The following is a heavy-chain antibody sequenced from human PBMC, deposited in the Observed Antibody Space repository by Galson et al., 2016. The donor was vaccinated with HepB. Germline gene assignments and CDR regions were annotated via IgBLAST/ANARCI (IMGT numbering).Heavy chain of an antibody. Sequence: QSGAEVKKPGGSLKISCKGSGYGFTTQWIGWVRQMPGKGLEWMGIIYPGDSDIRYSPSFQGQVTISADKSINTAYLQWSSLKASDTAMYYCAKVMSGGTWVSWFDPWGQGTLVTVSS. CDR2: IYPGDSDI. D-gene: IGHD2-15*01. CDR1: GYGFTTQW. CDR3: AKVMSGGTWVSWFDP. J-gene: IGHJ5*02. V-gene: IGHV5-51*01.